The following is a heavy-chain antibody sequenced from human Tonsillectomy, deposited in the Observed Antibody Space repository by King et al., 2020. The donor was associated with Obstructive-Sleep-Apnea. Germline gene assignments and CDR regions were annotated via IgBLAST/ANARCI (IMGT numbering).Heavy chain of an antibody. D-gene: IGHD3/OR15-3a*01. CDR1: GFTCYSYW. J-gene: IGHJ6*02. V-gene: IGHV3-74*01. Sequence: VQLVESGGGLVQPGGSLRLSCAASGFTCYSYWMHWVRQAPGKGLVWVSRIDSDGSSTSYADSVKGRFTISRDNAKNTLDLQMNSLRAEDTAVYYCARSTVFGLLIYYGMDVWGQGTTVTVSS. CDR3: ARSTVFGLLIYYGMDV. CDR2: IDSDGSST.